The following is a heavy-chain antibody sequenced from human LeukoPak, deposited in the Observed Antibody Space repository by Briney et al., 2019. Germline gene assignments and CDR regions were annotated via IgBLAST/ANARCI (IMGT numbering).Heavy chain of an antibody. CDR3: ARGARMVRGVIIPYYYYYMDV. Sequence: VKVSCKVSGYTFTDYYMHWVQQAPGKGLEWMGLVDPEDGETIYAEKFQGRVTITADTSTDTAYMELSSLRSEDTAVYYCARGARMVRGVIIPYYYYYMDVWGKGTTVTVSS. J-gene: IGHJ6*03. V-gene: IGHV1-69-2*01. CDR2: VDPEDGET. D-gene: IGHD3-10*01. CDR1: GYTFTDYY.